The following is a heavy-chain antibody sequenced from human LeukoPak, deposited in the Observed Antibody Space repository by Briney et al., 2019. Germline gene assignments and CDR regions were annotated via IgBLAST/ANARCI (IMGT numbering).Heavy chain of an antibody. V-gene: IGHV3-9*01. CDR2: ISWNSGSI. J-gene: IGHJ3*02. D-gene: IGHD2-2*01. CDR1: GFTFDDYA. Sequence: GRSLRLSCAASGFTFDDYAMHLVRQAPRKGLEWVSGISWNSGSIGYADSVKGRFTISRDNAKNSLYLQMNSLRAEDTALYYCAKVMPYCSSTSCYDRNAFDIWGQGTMVTVSS. CDR3: AKVMPYCSSTSCYDRNAFDI.